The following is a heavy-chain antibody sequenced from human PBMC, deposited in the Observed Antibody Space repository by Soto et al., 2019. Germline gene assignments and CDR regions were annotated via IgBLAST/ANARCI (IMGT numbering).Heavy chain of an antibody. CDR2: IYYSGST. CDR3: AVGYSGYYYYAMDV. J-gene: IGHJ6*02. D-gene: IGHD5-18*01. Sequence: QVQLQESGPGPVKPSETLSLTCTVSGGSISSYYWSWIRQPPGKGLEWIGYIYYSGSTNYNPSLKSRVTISVDTSKNQFSLKLSSVTAADTAVYYCAVGYSGYYYYAMDVWGQGTTVTVSS. V-gene: IGHV4-59*01. CDR1: GGSISSYY.